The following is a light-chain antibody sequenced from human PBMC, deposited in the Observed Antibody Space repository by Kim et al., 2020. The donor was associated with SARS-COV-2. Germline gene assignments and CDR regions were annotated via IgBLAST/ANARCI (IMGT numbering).Light chain of an antibody. CDR3: QSYDSSLSGSVV. CDR1: SSNLGAGYD. J-gene: IGLJ2*01. CDR2: GNS. V-gene: IGLV1-40*01. Sequence: VTIPCTGGSSNLGAGYDVHWYQQLPGTAPKLLIHGNSNRPSGVPDRFSGSKSGTSASLAITGLQAEDEADYYCQSYDSSLSGSVVFGGGTQLTVL.